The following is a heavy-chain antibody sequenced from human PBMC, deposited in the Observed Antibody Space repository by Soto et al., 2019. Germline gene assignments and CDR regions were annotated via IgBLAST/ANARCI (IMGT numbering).Heavy chain of an antibody. CDR1: GYTFTSYG. CDR3: ARDSYGDYGLPRDWFDP. CDR2: ISAYNGNT. V-gene: IGHV1-18*01. D-gene: IGHD4-17*01. J-gene: IGHJ5*02. Sequence: QVQLVQSGAEVKKPGASVKVSCKASGYTFTSYGISWVRQAPGQGLEWMGWISAYNGNTNYAQKLQGRVTMTTDRSTSTAYMELRSLRSDDTAVYYCARDSYGDYGLPRDWFDPWGQGTLVTVSS.